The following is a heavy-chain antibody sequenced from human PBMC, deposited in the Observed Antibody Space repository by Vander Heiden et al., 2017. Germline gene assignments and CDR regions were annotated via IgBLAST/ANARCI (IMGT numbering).Heavy chain of an antibody. CDR1: GFTLSTYC. J-gene: IGHJ3*02. V-gene: IGHV3-74*01. D-gene: IGHD4-17*01. Sequence: EVQLVESGGGLVQIGGSLRLSCAASGFTLSTYCMHWVRQAPGKGLVWVSRISTDGSSTSYADSVQGRFTISRDNAKNTLYLQMNSLRAEDTAVYYCARVPSRNGDYAFGAFDIWGQGTMVTVSS. CDR3: ARVPSRNGDYAFGAFDI. CDR2: ISTDGSST.